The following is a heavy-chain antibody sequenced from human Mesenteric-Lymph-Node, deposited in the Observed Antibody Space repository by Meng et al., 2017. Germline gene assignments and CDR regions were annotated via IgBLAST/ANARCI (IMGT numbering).Heavy chain of an antibody. D-gene: IGHD1-26*01. CDR3: GSGNYFDY. V-gene: IGHV3-73*01. J-gene: IGHJ4*02. CDR2: VRDKANNYAT. CDR1: GFTFSGSA. Sequence: EVQLVDSGGGLVQPGGSLTLSCAASGFTFSGSAMHWVRQAAGKGLEWVGRVRDKANNYATSYAESVKGRFTISRDDSRNTAYLQMDSLKTEDTAVYYCGSGNYFDYWGQGTLVTVSS.